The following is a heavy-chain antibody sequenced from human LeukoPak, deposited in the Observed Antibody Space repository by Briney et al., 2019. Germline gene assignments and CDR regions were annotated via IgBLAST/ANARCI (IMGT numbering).Heavy chain of an antibody. Sequence: PGRSLRLSCAASGFTLSSYGMHWVRQAPGKGLEWVAVISYDGSNKYYADSVKGRFTISRDNSKNTLYLQMNSLRAEDTAVYYCAKSNREDIVVVPAALRDYYFDYWGQGTLVTVSS. V-gene: IGHV3-30*18. CDR1: GFTLSSYG. CDR3: AKSNREDIVVVPAALRDYYFDY. J-gene: IGHJ4*02. D-gene: IGHD2-2*01. CDR2: ISYDGSNK.